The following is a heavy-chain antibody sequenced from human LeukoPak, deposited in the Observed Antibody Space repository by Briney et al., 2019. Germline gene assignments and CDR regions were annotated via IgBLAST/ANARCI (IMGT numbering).Heavy chain of an antibody. CDR1: GFSRTTTREA. Sequence: SGPTLVKPTQSLTLTCTFSGFSRTTTREAVGWARQPPGKALEWLALISWDDDKRYSPSLRSRLTITKDTSNNQVVLTLTNVDPVDTGTYYCAHYHLTYFDYWGQGALVTVSS. CDR3: AHYHLTYFDY. CDR2: ISWDDDK. V-gene: IGHV2-5*02. J-gene: IGHJ4*02. D-gene: IGHD1-14*01.